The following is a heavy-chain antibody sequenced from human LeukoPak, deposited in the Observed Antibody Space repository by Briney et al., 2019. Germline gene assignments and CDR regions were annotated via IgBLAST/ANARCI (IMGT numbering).Heavy chain of an antibody. CDR1: GGSISSGDYY. D-gene: IGHD3-22*01. CDR3: ARGDYYDSSGYPIDY. V-gene: IGHV4-30-4*01. Sequence: PSETLSLTCTVSGGSISSGDYYWSWIRQPPGKGLEWIGYIYYSGSTYYNPSLKSRVTISVVTSKNQFSLKLSSVTAADTAVYYCARGDYYDSSGYPIDYWGQGTLVTVSS. CDR2: IYYSGST. J-gene: IGHJ4*02.